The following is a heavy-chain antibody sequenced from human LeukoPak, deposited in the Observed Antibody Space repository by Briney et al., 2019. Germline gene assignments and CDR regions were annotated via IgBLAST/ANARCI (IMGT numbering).Heavy chain of an antibody. CDR3: ARDGNPDYYYYGMDV. Sequence: GGSLRPPCAAPGFTFSSYSMNWVRQAPGKGLEWVSSISSSSSYIYYADSVKGRFTISRDNSKNTLYLQMNSLRAEDTAVYYCARDGNPDYYYYGMDVWGQGTTVTVSS. CDR1: GFTFSSYS. D-gene: IGHD1-1*01. CDR2: ISSSSSYI. V-gene: IGHV3-21*01. J-gene: IGHJ6*02.